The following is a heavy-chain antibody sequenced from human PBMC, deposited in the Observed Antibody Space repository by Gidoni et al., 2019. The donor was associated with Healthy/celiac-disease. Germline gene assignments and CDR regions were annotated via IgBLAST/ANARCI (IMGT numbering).Heavy chain of an antibody. CDR3: ARGMGVGATSDAFDI. CDR2: ISSSSSDI. CDR1: GFTFRSSS. Sequence: EVQLVESGGGLVKPGGSLRLSCAASGFTFRSSSMNWLRKAPGKGLEWVSCISSSSSDIYYADSVKGRFTISRDNAKNSMYLQMNSLRAEDTAVYYCARGMGVGATSDAFDIWGQGTMVTVSS. J-gene: IGHJ3*02. V-gene: IGHV3-21*01. D-gene: IGHD1-26*01.